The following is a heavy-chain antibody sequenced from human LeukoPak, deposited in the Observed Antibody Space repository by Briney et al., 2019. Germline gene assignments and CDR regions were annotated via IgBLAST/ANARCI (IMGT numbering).Heavy chain of an antibody. V-gene: IGHV4-4*07. CDR3: ARGPATMVRGRYFDY. CDR1: GGSISSYY. Sequence: PSETLSLTCTVSGGSISSYYWSWIRQPAGKGLEWIGRIYTSGSTNYNPSLKSRVTMSVDTSKNQFSLKLSSVTAADTAVYYCARGPATMVRGRYFDYWGQGTLVTVSS. J-gene: IGHJ4*02. D-gene: IGHD3-10*01. CDR2: IYTSGST.